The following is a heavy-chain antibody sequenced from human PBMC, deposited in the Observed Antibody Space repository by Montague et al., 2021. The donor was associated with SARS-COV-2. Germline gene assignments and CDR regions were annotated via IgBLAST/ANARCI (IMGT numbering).Heavy chain of an antibody. CDR1: GDSVSRNGVA. Sequence: CPISGDSVSRNGVAWTCLRRSPSRGLEYLGRTYYTSRWHNDQAPSVKGRLTVNPDTSKNQSSLHLNSVTPEDTAVYYCARDGDGWEVPFDFWSQGTLVTVSS. CDR3: ARDGDGWEVPFDF. CDR2: TYYTSRWHN. J-gene: IGHJ4*01. V-gene: IGHV6-1*01. D-gene: IGHD1-26*01.